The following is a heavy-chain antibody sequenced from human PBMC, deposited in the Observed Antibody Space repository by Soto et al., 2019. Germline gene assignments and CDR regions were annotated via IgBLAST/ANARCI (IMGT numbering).Heavy chain of an antibody. D-gene: IGHD2-21*02. CDR1: GPTFTSYA. J-gene: IGHJ4*02. Sequence: ASVKVSSKASGPTFTSYAMAWGRQPPGQSLEGWGGIVVGDMTTNYAQKFQERVTITRDMSTSTAYLELKSLRSEDTAVYYCAAIPVDYCARGGGIVVVTAPYDHWGQGTLVTVSS. CDR3: AAIPVDYCARGGGIVVVTAPYDH. V-gene: IGHV1-58*02. CDR2: IVVGDMTT.